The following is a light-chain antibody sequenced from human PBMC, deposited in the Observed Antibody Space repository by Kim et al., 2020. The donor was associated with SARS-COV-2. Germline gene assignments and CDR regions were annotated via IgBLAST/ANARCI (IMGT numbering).Light chain of an antibody. J-gene: IGKJ4*01. V-gene: IGKV3-20*01. Sequence: SPGESAPLSGRASQSVSSSYLAWYQQKPGQAPRLLIYGASSRATGIPDRFSGSGSGTDFTLTISRLEPEDFAVYYCQQYGSSPLTFGGGTKVDIK. CDR3: QQYGSSPLT. CDR2: GAS. CDR1: QSVSSSY.